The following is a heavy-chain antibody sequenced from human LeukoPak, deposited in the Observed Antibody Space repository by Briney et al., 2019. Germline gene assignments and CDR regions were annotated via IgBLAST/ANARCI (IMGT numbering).Heavy chain of an antibody. D-gene: IGHD6-19*01. Sequence: GGSLRLSCAASGFTFSSNAMTWVRQAPGKGLEWVSYISSSGSTIYYADSVKSRFTIPRDNAKNSLYLQMNSLRAEDTAVYYCARSSGWYHRGPDYYYYYMDVWGKGTTVTVS. CDR1: GFTFSSNA. CDR2: ISSSGSTI. CDR3: ARSSGWYHRGPDYYYYYMDV. J-gene: IGHJ6*03. V-gene: IGHV3-48*03.